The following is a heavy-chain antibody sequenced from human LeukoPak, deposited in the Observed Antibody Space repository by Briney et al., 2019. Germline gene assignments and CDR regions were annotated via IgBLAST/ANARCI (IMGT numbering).Heavy chain of an antibody. Sequence: GGSLRLSCAASGFTFGSHEMNWIRQAPGKGLEWVSYISSAGSGMYYADSVKGRFTISRDNAKNSLFLQMNSLRVEDTAVYYCARGIRITPSRDLDSWGQGTLVTVSS. J-gene: IGHJ5*01. CDR3: ARGIRITPSRDLDS. CDR2: ISSAGSGM. D-gene: IGHD2-15*01. V-gene: IGHV3-48*03. CDR1: GFTFGSHE.